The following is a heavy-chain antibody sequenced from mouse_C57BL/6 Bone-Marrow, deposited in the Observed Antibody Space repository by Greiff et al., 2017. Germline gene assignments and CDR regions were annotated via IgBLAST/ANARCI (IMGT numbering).Heavy chain of an antibody. V-gene: IGHV1-39*01. J-gene: IGHJ3*01. D-gene: IGHD2-4*01. CDR2: INPNYGTT. CDR3: AKGYDYGGFAD. Sequence: EVQLQQSGPELVKPGASVKISCKASGYSFTDYNMNWVKQSNGKSLEWIGVINPNYGTTSYNQQFKGKATLTVDQSSSTAYMHVSSLTSEDSAVYYCAKGYDYGGFADWGQGTLVTVSA. CDR1: GYSFTDYN.